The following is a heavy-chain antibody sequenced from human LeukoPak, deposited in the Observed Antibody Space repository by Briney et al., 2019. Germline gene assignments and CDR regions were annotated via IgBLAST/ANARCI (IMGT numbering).Heavy chain of an antibody. CDR2: MNPNSGNT. CDR3: AREVAGSGSRPRAGYYYYMDV. J-gene: IGHJ6*03. V-gene: IGHV1-8*01. Sequence: ASVKVSCKASGYTFTSYDINWVRQATGQGLEWMGWMNPNSGNTGYAQKFQGRVTMTRNTSISTAYMELSSLRSEDTAVYCCAREVAGSGSRPRAGYYYYMDVWGKGTTVTISS. D-gene: IGHD3-10*01. CDR1: GYTFTSYD.